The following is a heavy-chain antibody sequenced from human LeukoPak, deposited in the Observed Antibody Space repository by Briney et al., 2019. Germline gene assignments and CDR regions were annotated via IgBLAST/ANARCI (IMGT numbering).Heavy chain of an antibody. Sequence: GESLKISCKGSGYSFTSYWIGWVRQMPGEGLEWMGIIYPGDSDTRYSPSFQGQVTISADKSISTAYLQWSSLKASDTAMYYCARHRYYDILTGYYKNNWFDPWGQGTLVTVSS. J-gene: IGHJ5*02. CDR2: IYPGDSDT. D-gene: IGHD3-9*01. CDR1: GYSFTSYW. V-gene: IGHV5-51*01. CDR3: ARHRYYDILTGYYKNNWFDP.